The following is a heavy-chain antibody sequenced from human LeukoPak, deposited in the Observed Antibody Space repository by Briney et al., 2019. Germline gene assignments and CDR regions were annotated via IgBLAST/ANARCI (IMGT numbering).Heavy chain of an antibody. V-gene: IGHV3-48*02. CDR3: ARDRWIVLLWFGENVFDY. Sequence: GGSLRLSCAASGFAFSSYSMNWVRRAPGKGLEWVSYISSSSSTIYYADSVKGRFTISRDNAKNSLYLQMNSLRDEDTAVYYCARDRWIVLLWFGENVFDYWGQGTLVTVSS. CDR1: GFAFSSYS. J-gene: IGHJ4*02. CDR2: ISSSSSTI. D-gene: IGHD3-10*01.